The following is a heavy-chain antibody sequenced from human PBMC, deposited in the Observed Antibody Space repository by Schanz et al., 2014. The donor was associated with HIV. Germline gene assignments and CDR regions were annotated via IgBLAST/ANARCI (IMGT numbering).Heavy chain of an antibody. D-gene: IGHD3-10*01. V-gene: IGHV4-34*01. J-gene: IGHJ5*02. CDR2: ISHSGNT. CDR3: AKSGGDASYYYVSGSYSTGWLDP. Sequence: QVQLQQWGAGLLKPSETLSLTCAVYGGSLSGYKWSWIRQPPGKELEWIGEISHSGNTNYNPSLESRVTISVEAAKKQFSLKVTSVTAADTAVYYCAKSGGDASYYYVSGSYSTGWLDPWGQGTLVTVSS. CDR1: GGSLSGYK.